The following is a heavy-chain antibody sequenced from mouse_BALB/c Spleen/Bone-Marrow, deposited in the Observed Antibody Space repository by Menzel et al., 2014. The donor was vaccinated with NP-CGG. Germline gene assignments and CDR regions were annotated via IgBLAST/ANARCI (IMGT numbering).Heavy chain of an antibody. CDR3: VRGNYGNYVDYFDF. J-gene: IGHJ2*01. D-gene: IGHD2-1*01. CDR2: INGNGGST. Sequence: VQLQHSGGGLVQPGGSLKLSCAASGFTFSNYGMSWVRQTPDKRLELVATINGNGGSTYYPDSVKGRFTISRDTAKNTLYLQMSSLKSEETAMYYCVRGNYGNYVDYFDFWGQGTTLTVSS. V-gene: IGHV5-6-3*01. CDR1: GFTFSNYG.